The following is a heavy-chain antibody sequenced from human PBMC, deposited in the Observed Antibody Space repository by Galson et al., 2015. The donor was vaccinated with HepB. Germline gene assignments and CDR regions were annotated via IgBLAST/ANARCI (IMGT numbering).Heavy chain of an antibody. D-gene: IGHD2-15*01. CDR3: ARGSQYCNGQSCRFDS. V-gene: IGHV5-51*01. J-gene: IGHJ4*02. Sequence: QSGAEVKKPGESLKISCKGSGYSFTSFWIAWVRQTPGKGLEWMGIIYPGDSDTRYSSSFQGQVTISVDTSINAAYLQWSSLEASDTAMYYCARGSQYCNGQSCRFDSWGQGSLVTVSS. CDR1: GYSFTSFW. CDR2: IYPGDSDT.